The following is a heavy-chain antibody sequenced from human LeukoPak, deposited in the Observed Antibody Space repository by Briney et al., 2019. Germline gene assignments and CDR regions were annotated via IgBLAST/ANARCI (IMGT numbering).Heavy chain of an antibody. Sequence: GGSLRLSCAASGFTFSSYAFNWVRQAPGKGLEWVSAISGSGGSTYYADSVKGRFTISRDNSKDTLYLQMNSLRAEDTAVYYCAKGGYSSGWRNYFDYWGQGTLVTVSS. CDR1: GFTFSSYA. V-gene: IGHV3-23*01. J-gene: IGHJ4*02. CDR3: AKGGYSSGWRNYFDY. CDR2: ISGSGGST. D-gene: IGHD6-19*01.